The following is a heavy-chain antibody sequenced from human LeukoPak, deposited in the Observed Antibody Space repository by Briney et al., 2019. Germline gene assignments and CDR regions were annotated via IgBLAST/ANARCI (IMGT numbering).Heavy chain of an antibody. CDR1: GFTFSSYS. V-gene: IGHV3-21*01. D-gene: IGHD2-2*01. CDR3: ARGGKDQLATLHYYYYYGMDV. CDR2: ISSSSSYI. Sequence: GGSLRLSCAASGFTFSSYSMNWVRQAPGKGREWVSSISSSSSYIYYADSVKGRFTISRDNAKNSLYLQMNSLRAEDTAVYYCARGGKDQLATLHYYYYYGMDVWGQGTTVTVSS. J-gene: IGHJ6*02.